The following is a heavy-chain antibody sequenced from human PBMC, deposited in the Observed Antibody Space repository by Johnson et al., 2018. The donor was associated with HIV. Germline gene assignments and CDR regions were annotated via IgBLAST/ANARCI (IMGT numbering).Heavy chain of an antibody. CDR1: GFTFSSYG. CDR2: IRYDGSKK. CDR3: ARYGMSFVGATTVKWAFYI. D-gene: IGHD1-26*01. Sequence: QVRLVEAGGGGGQPGGSRRLSCAASGFTFSSYGMHWVRQAPGKGLEWVAFIRYDGSKKYYADSVKGRFTISRDNSKNTLYLQMNSLRAEDTAVYYCARYGMSFVGATTVKWAFYIWGQGTMVTVSS. J-gene: IGHJ3*02. V-gene: IGHV3-30*02.